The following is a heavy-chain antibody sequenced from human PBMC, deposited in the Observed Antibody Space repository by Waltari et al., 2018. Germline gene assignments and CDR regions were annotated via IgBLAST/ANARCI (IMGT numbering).Heavy chain of an antibody. J-gene: IGHJ4*02. CDR2: IRGSGGST. CDR1: GFTFSSYA. Sequence: EVQLLESGGGLVQPGGSVRLSCAASGFTFSSYAMSWVRQAPGKGLEWVSAIRGSGGSTYYADSVKGRFTISRDNSKNTLYLQMNSLRAEDTAVYYCARSIAARPRDYWGQGTLVTVSS. CDR3: ARSIAARPRDY. D-gene: IGHD6-6*01. V-gene: IGHV3-23*01.